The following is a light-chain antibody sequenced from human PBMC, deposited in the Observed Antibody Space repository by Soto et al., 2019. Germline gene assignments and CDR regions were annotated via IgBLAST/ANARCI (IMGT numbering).Light chain of an antibody. J-gene: IGLJ1*01. CDR3: QSYDSSLSGSV. CDR2: DDS. V-gene: IGLV2-11*01. Sequence: QSALTQPRSVSGSPGQSVTISCTGTSSDVGGYNYVSWYQQHPGKAPKLLIYDDSNRPSGVPDRFSGSKSGTSASLAITGLQAEDEADYYCQSYDSSLSGSVFGTGTKVTVL. CDR1: SSDVGGYNY.